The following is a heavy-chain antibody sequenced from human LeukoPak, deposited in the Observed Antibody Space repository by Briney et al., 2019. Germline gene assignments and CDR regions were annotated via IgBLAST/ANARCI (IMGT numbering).Heavy chain of an antibody. J-gene: IGHJ3*02. Sequence: SQTLSLTCAISGDSVSSSSATLNWIRQSPSRGLEWLGRTYYRSKWYNDYVVSVKSRITINADTSKNQFSLHLNSVTPEDTAVYYCARSSSAFDIWGQGTVVTVSS. CDR2: TYYRSKWYN. V-gene: IGHV6-1*01. CDR1: GDSVSSSSAT. D-gene: IGHD2-15*01. CDR3: ARSSSAFDI.